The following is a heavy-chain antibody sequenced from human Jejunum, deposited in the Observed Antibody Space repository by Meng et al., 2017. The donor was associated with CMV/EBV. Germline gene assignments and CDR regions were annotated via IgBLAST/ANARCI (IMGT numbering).Heavy chain of an antibody. CDR2: IYTGGTST. V-gene: IGHV3-23*03. J-gene: IGHJ4*02. CDR1: GFTCSNYA. Sequence: LRLSCAASGFTCSNYAMSWVRQARGKGLEWVSVIYTGGTSTYHVDSVKGRFTISRDNSKNTLYLQMNSLRAEDTAVYYCAKGRVGDYWGQGTLVTVSS. CDR3: AKGRVGDY.